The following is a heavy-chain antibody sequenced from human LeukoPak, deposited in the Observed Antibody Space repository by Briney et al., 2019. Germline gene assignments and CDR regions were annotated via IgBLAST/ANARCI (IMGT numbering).Heavy chain of an antibody. CDR2: INPNSGGT. CDR3: ARGYTYGGGPFDAFDI. V-gene: IGHV1-2*02. CDR1: GYTFTGYY. J-gene: IGHJ3*02. Sequence: ASVKVSCKASGYTFTGYYMHWVRQAPGQGLEWMGWINPNSGGTNYAQKFQGRVTMTRDTSISTAYMELSRLRSDDTAVYYCARGYTYGGGPFDAFDIWGQGTMVTVSS. D-gene: IGHD5-24*01.